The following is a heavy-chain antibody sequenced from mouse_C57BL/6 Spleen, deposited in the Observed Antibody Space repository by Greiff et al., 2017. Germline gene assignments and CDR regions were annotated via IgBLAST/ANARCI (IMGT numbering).Heavy chain of an antibody. Sequence: EVQLQQSGAELVRPGASVTLSCTASGFNIKDDYMHWVKQRPEQGLEWIGWIDPENGDTEYASKFQGKATITADTASNTAYLQLSSLTSEDTAVYDCTTNGRYAMDYWGQGTSVTVSS. CDR1: GFNIKDDY. V-gene: IGHV14-4*01. CDR3: TTNGRYAMDY. J-gene: IGHJ4*01. CDR2: IDPENGDT.